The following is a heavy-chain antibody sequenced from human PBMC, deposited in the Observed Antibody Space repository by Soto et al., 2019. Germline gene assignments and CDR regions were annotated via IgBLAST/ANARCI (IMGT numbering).Heavy chain of an antibody. J-gene: IGHJ6*02. Sequence: GGSLRLSCAVSGFTFSNRAMSWVRQAPGKGLEKVSVIYKSGDGIYNADSVKGRFTISRDNSKDTLYLQMNSLRAEDTAVYYCAKVGETITVFGVETRYYYHGMDVWGQGTTVTVSS. D-gene: IGHD3-3*01. CDR3: AKVGETITVFGVETRYYYHGMDV. V-gene: IGHV3-23*05. CDR1: GFTFSNRA. CDR2: IYKSGDGI.